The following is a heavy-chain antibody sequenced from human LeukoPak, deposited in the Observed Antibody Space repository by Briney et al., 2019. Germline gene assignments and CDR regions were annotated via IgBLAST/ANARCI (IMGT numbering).Heavy chain of an antibody. Sequence: SETLSLTCSVSGASVSSFQWSWIRQSPGKGLEWIGYIYTNGRTNSNPSLKSRVTMSLDTSKNQFSLKLSLVTAADTAVYYCARHPQGYYIYNWGQGTLVTVSS. CDR1: GASVSSFQ. V-gene: IGHV4-4*09. CDR3: ARHPQGYYIYN. CDR2: IYTNGRT. D-gene: IGHD3-9*01. J-gene: IGHJ4*02.